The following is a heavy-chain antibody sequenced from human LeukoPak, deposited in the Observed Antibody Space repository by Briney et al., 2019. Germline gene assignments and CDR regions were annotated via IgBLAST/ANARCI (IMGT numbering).Heavy chain of an antibody. D-gene: IGHD6-13*01. CDR2: ISYTGNT. V-gene: IGHV4-31*02. CDR1: GXSISSGYD. CDR3: ARGPSFGSTSRFDL. J-gene: IGHJ2*01. Sequence: PSETLSLTWTVSGXSISSGYDWTWIRQPPGKGLEWMGFISYTGNTYYKSSLKSRITMSVDTFKSHFSLNLSSVPAADTAVYYCARGPSFGSTSRFDLWGRGTLVTVSS.